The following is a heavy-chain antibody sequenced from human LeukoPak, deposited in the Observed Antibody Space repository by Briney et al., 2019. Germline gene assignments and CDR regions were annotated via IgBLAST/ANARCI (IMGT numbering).Heavy chain of an antibody. CDR1: GFTGSSNY. Sequence: PGGSLRLSCAASGFTGSSNYMSWVRQAPGKGLEWVSVIYSGGSTYYSDSLEGRFTIFRGNSKNTLYLQMNSLSAEDTAVYYCARERDDYGDGAFDYWGQGTLVTVSS. D-gene: IGHD4-17*01. J-gene: IGHJ4*02. CDR3: ARERDDYGDGAFDY. V-gene: IGHV3-66*01. CDR2: IYSGGST.